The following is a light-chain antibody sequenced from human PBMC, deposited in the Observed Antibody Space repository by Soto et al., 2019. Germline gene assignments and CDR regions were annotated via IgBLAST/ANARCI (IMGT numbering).Light chain of an antibody. J-gene: IGKJ4*01. CDR3: QQYNKWPLT. V-gene: IGKV3-15*01. CDR2: GAF. Sequence: EIVMTQSPATLSVSQGERATLSCRAGESVSSNLAWYKQKPGQAPRLLIYGAFTRATGVPARFSGSGSGTEFTLIISSLQSEDFAVFYCQQYNKWPLTFGGGTKVELK. CDR1: ESVSSN.